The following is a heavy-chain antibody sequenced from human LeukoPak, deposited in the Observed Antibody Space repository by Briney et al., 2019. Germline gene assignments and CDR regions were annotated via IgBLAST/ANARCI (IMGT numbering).Heavy chain of an antibody. V-gene: IGHV4-4*07. D-gene: IGHD6-13*01. J-gene: IGHJ5*02. CDR2: IYTSGST. CDR1: GGSISSYY. Sequence: SETLSLTCTVSGGSISSYYWSWIRQPAGKGLEWIGRIYTSGSTNYNPSLKSRVTMSVGTSKNQFSLKLSSVTAAGTAVYYCARGGEAAAGTKNWFDPWGQGTLVTVSS. CDR3: ARGGEAAAGTKNWFDP.